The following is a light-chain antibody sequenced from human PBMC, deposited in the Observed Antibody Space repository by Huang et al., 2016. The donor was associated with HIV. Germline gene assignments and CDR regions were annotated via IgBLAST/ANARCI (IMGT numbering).Light chain of an antibody. Sequence: EIVLTQSPATLSLSPGERATLSCRVSQSISSSYLAWYQLKPGQAPRLLIYGASSRATGITDRFSGSGSGTDFTLTIRRLEPEDFAVYYCQQYGSSITFGGGTKVEIK. CDR2: GAS. V-gene: IGKV3-20*01. J-gene: IGKJ4*01. CDR3: QQYGSSIT. CDR1: QSISSSY.